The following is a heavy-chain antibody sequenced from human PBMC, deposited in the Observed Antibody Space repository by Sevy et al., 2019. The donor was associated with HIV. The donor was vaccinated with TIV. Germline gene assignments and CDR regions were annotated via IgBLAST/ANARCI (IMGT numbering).Heavy chain of an antibody. CDR3: ARDGGNYFDY. CDR1: GFTFTSYS. CDR2: ISSYSYI. D-gene: IGHD3-16*01. V-gene: IGHV3-21*01. J-gene: IGHJ4*02. Sequence: GGSLRLSCEASGFTFTSYSMNWVRQAPGKGLEWVSSISSYSYISYADSVKGRFTVSRDNAKNSLYLQMNSLRAEDMAVYCCARDGGNYFDYWGQGTLVTVSS.